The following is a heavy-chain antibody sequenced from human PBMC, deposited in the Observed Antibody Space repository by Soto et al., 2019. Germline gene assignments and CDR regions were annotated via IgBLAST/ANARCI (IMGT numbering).Heavy chain of an antibody. CDR2: IYYSGST. Sequence: PSETLSLTCTVSGGSISSSSYYWGWIRQPPGKGLEWIGSIYYSGSTYYNPSLKSRVTISVDTSKNQFSLKLSSVTAADTAVYYCARHVTTVTTTYYYGMDVWGQGTTVTVSS. V-gene: IGHV4-39*01. D-gene: IGHD4-4*01. CDR1: GGSISSSSYY. J-gene: IGHJ6*02. CDR3: ARHVTTVTTTYYYGMDV.